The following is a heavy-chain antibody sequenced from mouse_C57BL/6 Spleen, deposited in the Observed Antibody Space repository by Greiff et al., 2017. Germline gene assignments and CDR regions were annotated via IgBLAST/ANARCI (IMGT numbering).Heavy chain of an antibody. V-gene: IGHV1-18*01. CDR1: GYTFTDYN. CDR3: ARPLYDGENAMDY. J-gene: IGHJ4*01. D-gene: IGHD2-3*01. Sequence: VQLQQSGPELVKPGASVKIPCKASGYTFTDYNMDWVKQSHGKSLEWIGDINPNNGGTIYNQKFKGKATLTVDKSSSTAYMELRSLTSEDTAVYYCARPLYDGENAMDYWGQGTSVTVSS. CDR2: INPNNGGT.